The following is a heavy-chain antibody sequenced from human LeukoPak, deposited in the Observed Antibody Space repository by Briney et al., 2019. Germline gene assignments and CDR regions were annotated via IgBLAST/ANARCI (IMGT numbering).Heavy chain of an antibody. Sequence: PSETLSLTCTVSGYSISSGYYWGWIRQPPGKGLEWIGSIYHSGSTYYNPSLKSRVTISVDTSKNQFSLKLSSVTAADTAVYYCARDYHSTGTSLADWFDPWGQGTLVTVSS. CDR3: ARDYHSTGTSLADWFDP. V-gene: IGHV4-38-2*02. CDR1: GYSISSGYY. D-gene: IGHD1-7*01. CDR2: IYHSGST. J-gene: IGHJ5*02.